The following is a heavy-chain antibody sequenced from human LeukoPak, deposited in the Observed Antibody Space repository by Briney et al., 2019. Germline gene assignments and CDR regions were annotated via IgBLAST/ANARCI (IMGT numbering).Heavy chain of an antibody. CDR1: GGSISSYS. D-gene: IGHD1-1*01. CDR3: ARHTTTPDSYLAY. CDR2: IYYSGST. V-gene: IGHV4-59*01. Sequence: SETLSLTCTVSGGSISSYSWSWIRQPPGKGLEWIGYIYYSGSTNYNPSLKSRATISVDTSKNQFSLKLSSVTAADTAVYYCARHTTTPDSYLAYWGQGTLVTVSS. J-gene: IGHJ4*02.